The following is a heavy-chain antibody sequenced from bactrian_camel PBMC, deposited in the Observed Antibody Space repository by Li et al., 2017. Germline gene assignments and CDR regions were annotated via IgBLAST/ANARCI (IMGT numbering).Heavy chain of an antibody. Sequence: DVQLVESGGGLVQPGGSLRLSCTASGFTFSNNVMTWVRQAPGKGLEWVSSIAGNGTGTYYADSVKGRFTISRDNAKNTVYLRLNSLKTEDTAMYYCTNNMYRGWLPRGQGTQVTVS. CDR1: GFTFSNNV. J-gene: IGHJ4*01. V-gene: IGHV3S40*01. D-gene: IGHD1*01. CDR2: IAGNGTGT. CDR3: TNNMYRGWLP.